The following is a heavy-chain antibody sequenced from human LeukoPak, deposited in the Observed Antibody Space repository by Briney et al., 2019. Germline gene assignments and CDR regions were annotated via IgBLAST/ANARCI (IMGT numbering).Heavy chain of an antibody. CDR2: IYYSGST. Sequence: PSQTLSLTCTVSGGSISSGGYYWSWIRPHPGKGLEWIGYIYYSGSTYYNPSLKSRVTISVDTSKNQFSLKLSSVTAADTAVYYCARGGSSWDMYYFDYWGQGTLVTVSS. V-gene: IGHV4-31*03. CDR3: ARGGSSWDMYYFDY. CDR1: GGSISSGGYY. D-gene: IGHD6-13*01. J-gene: IGHJ4*02.